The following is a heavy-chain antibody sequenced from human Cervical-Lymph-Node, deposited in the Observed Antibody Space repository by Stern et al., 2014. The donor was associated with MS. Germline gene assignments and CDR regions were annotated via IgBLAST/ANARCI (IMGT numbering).Heavy chain of an antibody. CDR3: ALSSETSDRWYSLGYDL. D-gene: IGHD6-13*01. Sequence: QVQLVQSGAEVTKPGSSVKVSCKVSGGTFSKFPSSWVRQAPGQGLEWIGGIFPVFGTPTYAQEFRGRVTITADVSTSTVYMELSSLRSDDTAVYYCALSSETSDRWYSLGYDLWGQGTLVTVSS. J-gene: IGHJ5*02. V-gene: IGHV1-69*01. CDR1: GGTFSKFP. CDR2: IFPVFGTP.